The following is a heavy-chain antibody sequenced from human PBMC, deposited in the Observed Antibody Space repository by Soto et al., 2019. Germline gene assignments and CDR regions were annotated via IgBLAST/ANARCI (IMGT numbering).Heavy chain of an antibody. Sequence: GGSLRLSCAASGFIFSNAWINWVRQAPGKGLEWVGRVKSKTDGGTTDFAAPVKGRFAISRDDSKNMVYLEMNSLKTEDTAIYYCTTDSYMTNIIVRFDYWGHETLFPVSS. CDR1: GFIFSNAW. V-gene: IGHV3-15*07. D-gene: IGHD4-17*01. J-gene: IGHJ4*01. CDR2: VKSKTDGGTT. CDR3: TTDSYMTNIIVRFDY.